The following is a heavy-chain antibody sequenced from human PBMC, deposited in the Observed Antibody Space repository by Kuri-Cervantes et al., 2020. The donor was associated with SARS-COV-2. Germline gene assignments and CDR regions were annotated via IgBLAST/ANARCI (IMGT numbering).Heavy chain of an antibody. CDR2: IWFDGSQT. D-gene: IGHD1-26*01. CDR1: GFMFSAYG. Sequence: GGSLRLSCAASGFMFSAYGMHWVRQSPGKGLEWLAFIWFDGSQTYYSDSVKGRFTISRDNSNNTLYLQMNGLRVEDTAMYYCARRESGSYFGFLDSWGQGILVTVSS. V-gene: IGHV3-33*01. J-gene: IGHJ4*02. CDR3: ARRESGSYFGFLDS.